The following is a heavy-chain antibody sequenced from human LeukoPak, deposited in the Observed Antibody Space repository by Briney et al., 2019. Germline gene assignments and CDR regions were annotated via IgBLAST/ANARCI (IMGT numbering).Heavy chain of an antibody. J-gene: IGHJ3*02. CDR3: ARGYGDNSGAFDI. V-gene: IGHV4-30-2*01. CDR1: GGSIMVAAYS. D-gene: IGHD4-23*01. Sequence: SETLSLTCTVSGGSIMVAAYSWGWIRQPPGKGLEWIGYIYYSGRSYYNPSLKSRVTISLDRSKNQFSLRLSSVTAADTAVYFCARGYGDNSGAFDIWGQGTLVTVSS. CDR2: IYYSGRS.